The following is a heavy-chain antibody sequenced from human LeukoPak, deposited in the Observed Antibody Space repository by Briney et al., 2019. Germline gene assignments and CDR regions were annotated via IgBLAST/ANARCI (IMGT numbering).Heavy chain of an antibody. Sequence: PSETLSLTCTVSGGSISSYYWSWIRQPPGKGLEWIGYIYYSGNTNYNPSLKSRVSISIDTSKNQFSLQLSSVPAADTAVYYCARDRDSSGLRDFDLWGRGTLVTVSA. CDR3: ARDRDSSGLRDFDL. CDR1: GGSISSYY. V-gene: IGHV4-59*01. J-gene: IGHJ2*01. CDR2: IYYSGNT. D-gene: IGHD3-22*01.